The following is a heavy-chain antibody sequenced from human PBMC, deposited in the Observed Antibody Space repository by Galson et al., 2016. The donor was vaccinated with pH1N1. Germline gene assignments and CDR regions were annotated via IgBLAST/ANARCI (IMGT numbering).Heavy chain of an antibody. D-gene: IGHD2-15*01. Sequence: SLRLSCAASGFTFSDYVMTWVRQAPGKGLEWVSAIFGSAAKTFYADSVMGRFTISRDNSKSTLYLQMNRLRVEDTAIYYCAKDHPSEGWPALDSWGQGTLVTVSS. CDR2: IFGSAAKT. CDR3: AKDHPSEGWPALDS. J-gene: IGHJ4*02. V-gene: IGHV3-23*01. CDR1: GFTFSDYV.